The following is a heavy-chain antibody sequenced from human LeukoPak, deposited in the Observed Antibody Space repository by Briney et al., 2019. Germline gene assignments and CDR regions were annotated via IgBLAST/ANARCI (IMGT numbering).Heavy chain of an antibody. CDR2: IRQDGSQK. J-gene: IGHJ4*02. D-gene: IGHD4-17*01. CDR1: GFTMSSYW. Sequence: GGSLRLSCAASGFTMSSYWMSWVRQAPGKGLEWVATIRQDGSQKYYVDSVKGRFTISRDNAKNPLYLQMNSLRAEDTAVYYCARESGSVTSEVDFDYWGQGTLVTVSS. V-gene: IGHV3-7*01. CDR3: ARESGSVTSEVDFDY.